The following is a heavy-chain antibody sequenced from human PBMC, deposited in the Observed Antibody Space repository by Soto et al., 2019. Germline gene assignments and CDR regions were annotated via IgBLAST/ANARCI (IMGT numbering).Heavy chain of an antibody. Sequence: GGSLRLSFAASGFTFSTYAMSWVRQAPGKGLEWVSGIGGGETDTHYAESVKGRFTISRDNSKSTLFLQMSSLGAEDTAVYYCAKDRMSYNSAWDPFYXWGQGTMVTIS. V-gene: IGHV3-23*01. CDR1: GFTFSTYA. J-gene: IGHJ3*02. CDR2: IGGGETDT. CDR3: AKDRMSYNSAWDPFYX. D-gene: IGHD3-10*01.